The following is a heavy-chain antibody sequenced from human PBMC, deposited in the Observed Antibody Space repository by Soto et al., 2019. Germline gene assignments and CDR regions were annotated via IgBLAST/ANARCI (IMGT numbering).Heavy chain of an antibody. CDR2: ISYDGSNK. V-gene: IGHV3-30*18. D-gene: IGHD6-25*01. J-gene: IGHJ5*02. CDR3: AKTYSSAKNWFDP. Sequence: QVQLVESGGGVVQPGRSLRLSCAASGFTFSSYGMHWVRQAQGKGLEWVAVISYDGSNKYYADSVKGRFTISRDNSKNTLYLQMNSLRAEDTAVYYCAKTYSSAKNWFDPWGQGTLVTVSS. CDR1: GFTFSSYG.